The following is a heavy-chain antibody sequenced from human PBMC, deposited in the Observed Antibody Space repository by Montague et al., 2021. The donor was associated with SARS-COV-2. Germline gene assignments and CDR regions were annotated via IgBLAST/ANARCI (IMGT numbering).Heavy chain of an antibody. V-gene: IGHV3-30*04. Sequence: SLRLSCAASRFTFSSYAMHWVRQAPGKGLEWVAVISYDGSNKYYADSVKGRFTISRDNSKNTLYLQMNSLRAEDTAVYYCARGFRGGYSTFDYWGQGTLVTVSS. CDR3: ARGFRGGYSTFDY. J-gene: IGHJ4*02. CDR1: RFTFSSYA. CDR2: ISYDGSNK. D-gene: IGHD2-21*01.